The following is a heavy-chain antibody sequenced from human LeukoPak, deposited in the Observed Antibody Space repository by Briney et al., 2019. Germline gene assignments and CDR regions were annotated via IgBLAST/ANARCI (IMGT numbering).Heavy chain of an antibody. CDR1: GFTFNTYT. CDR3: ARGPAAAGPPDY. CDR2: ISGSSGII. D-gene: IGHD6-13*01. J-gene: IGHJ4*02. Sequence: GGSLRLSCAASGFTFNTYTMNWVRQAPGKGLEWVSYISGSSGIIDYADSVRGRFTISRDNAKNSLYLQMNSLRAEDTAVYYCARGPAAAGPPDYWGQGTLVTVSS. V-gene: IGHV3-48*01.